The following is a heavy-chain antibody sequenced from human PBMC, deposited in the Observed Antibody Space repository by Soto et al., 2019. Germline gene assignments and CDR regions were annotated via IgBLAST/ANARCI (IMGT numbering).Heavy chain of an antibody. J-gene: IGHJ4*02. CDR2: ISYDGSNK. Sequence: GGSLRLSCAASGFTFSSYGMHWVRQAPGKGLERVAVISYDGSNKYYADSVKGRFTISRDNSKNTLYLQMNSLRAEDTAVYYCANSDLNSSSPFDYWGQGTLVTVSS. CDR3: ANSDLNSSSPFDY. V-gene: IGHV3-30*18. CDR1: GFTFSSYG. D-gene: IGHD6-6*01.